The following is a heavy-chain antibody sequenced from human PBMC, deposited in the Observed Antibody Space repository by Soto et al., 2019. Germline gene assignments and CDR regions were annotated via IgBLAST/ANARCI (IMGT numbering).Heavy chain of an antibody. Sequence: GASVKVSCKASGYTFTSYDMHWVRQAPGQGLEWMGWINPNSGGTNYAQKFQGWVTMTRDTSISTAYMELSRLRSDDTAVYYCASTQAPGYSSGWALNYWGQGTRVTVSS. CDR1: GYTFTSYD. J-gene: IGHJ4*02. CDR3: ASTQAPGYSSGWALNY. V-gene: IGHV1-2*04. D-gene: IGHD6-19*01. CDR2: INPNSGGT.